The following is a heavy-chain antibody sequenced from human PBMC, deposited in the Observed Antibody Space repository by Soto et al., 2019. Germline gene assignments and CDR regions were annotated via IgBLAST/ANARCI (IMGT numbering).Heavy chain of an antibody. CDR2: ISWNSGNI. D-gene: IGHD5-18*01. V-gene: IGHV3-9*01. CDR3: VRSKGGYSYGTPFDY. J-gene: IGHJ4*02. CDR1: GFTFDDYA. Sequence: EVQLEESGGALVQPGRSLRLSCAASGFTFDDYAMHWVRQVLGKGLEWVSSISWNSGNIVYADSVKGRLTTSRDNAKNSLYLQMNGLRPEYTALYYCVRSKGGYSYGTPFDYWGQGTLVTVSS.